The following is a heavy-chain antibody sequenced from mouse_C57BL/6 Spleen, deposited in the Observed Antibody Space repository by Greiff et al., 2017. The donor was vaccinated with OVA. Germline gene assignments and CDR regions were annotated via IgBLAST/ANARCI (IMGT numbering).Heavy chain of an antibody. V-gene: IGHV5-4*01. CDR2: ISDGGSYT. D-gene: IGHD4-1*01. CDR3: ARDRTWDDAMDY. J-gene: IGHJ4*01. CDR1: GFTFSSYA. Sequence: EVKLMESGGGLVKPGGSLKLSCAASGFTFSSYAMSWVRQTPEKRLEWVATISDGGSYTYYPDNVKGRFTISRDNAKNNLYLQMSHLKSEDTAMYYCARDRTWDDAMDYWGQGTSVTVSS.